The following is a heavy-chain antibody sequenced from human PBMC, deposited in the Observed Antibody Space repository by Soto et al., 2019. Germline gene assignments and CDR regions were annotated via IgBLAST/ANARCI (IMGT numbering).Heavy chain of an antibody. Sequence: QVQLVESGGGVVQPGRSLRLSCAASGFTFSNKGMHWVRQAPGKGLEWVAVISYDGSSKYYADSVKGRFTISRDNSKNTLFLQMNSLRAEDTAVFYCAKGRYYDLYGMDVW. CDR1: GFTFSNKG. V-gene: IGHV3-30*18. CDR2: ISYDGSSK. CDR3: AKGRYYDLYGMDV. J-gene: IGHJ6*01. D-gene: IGHD3-22*01.